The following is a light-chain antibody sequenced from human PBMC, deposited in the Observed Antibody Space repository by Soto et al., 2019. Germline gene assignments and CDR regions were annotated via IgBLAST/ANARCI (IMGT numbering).Light chain of an antibody. CDR1: SSDVGTYNL. CDR3: SSYVGSGTYVV. J-gene: IGLJ2*01. CDR2: EGN. V-gene: IGLV2-23*01. Sequence: QSVLTQPASVSGSPGQSITISCTGTSSDVGTYNLVSWYQQHPGNAPKLMIYEGNKRPSGVSNRFSGSKSGNTASLTISGVQAEDEGDYYCSSYVGSGTYVVFGGGTKVTVL.